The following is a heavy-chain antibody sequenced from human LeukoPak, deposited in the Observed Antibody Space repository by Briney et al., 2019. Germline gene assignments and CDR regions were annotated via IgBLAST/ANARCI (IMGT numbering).Heavy chain of an antibody. CDR3: AKHAHDFGDSRTDY. Sequence: SGGSLRLSCAASGFTFSSYGMSWVRQAPGKGLEWVSAISGSGGSTYYADSVKGRFTISRDNSKNTLYLQMNSLRAEDTAIYYCAKHAHDFGDSRTDYWGQGSLVTVSS. V-gene: IGHV3-23*01. D-gene: IGHD4-17*01. CDR1: GFTFSSYG. J-gene: IGHJ4*02. CDR2: ISGSGGST.